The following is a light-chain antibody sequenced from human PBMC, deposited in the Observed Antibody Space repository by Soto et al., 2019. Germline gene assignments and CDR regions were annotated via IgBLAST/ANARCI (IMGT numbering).Light chain of an antibody. CDR3: QQYGNSPQT. CDR2: GAS. V-gene: IGKV3-20*01. Sequence: ESVLTQSPGTLSLSPGERATLSCRASQSISSSYLAWYQQKPGQAPRLLIYGASNRATDIPDRFSGSGSGTDFTLTISRLEPEDFGVYYCQQYGNSPQTFGQGTKVEIK. CDR1: QSISSSY. J-gene: IGKJ1*01.